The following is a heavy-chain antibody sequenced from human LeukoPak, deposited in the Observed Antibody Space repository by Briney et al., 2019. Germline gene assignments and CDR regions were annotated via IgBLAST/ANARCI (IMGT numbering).Heavy chain of an antibody. J-gene: IGHJ6*02. V-gene: IGHV1-2*02. CDR1: GYTFTGYY. Sequence: ASVKVSCKASGYTFTGYYMHWVRQAPGQGLEWMGWINPSSGDTNYAQKFQGRVTVTRDTSISTAYMELGRLRSDDTALYYCARGVYTGGLTYQYYGLDVWGQGTTVTVSS. CDR3: ARGVYTGGLTYQYYGLDV. CDR2: INPSSGDT. D-gene: IGHD3/OR15-3a*01.